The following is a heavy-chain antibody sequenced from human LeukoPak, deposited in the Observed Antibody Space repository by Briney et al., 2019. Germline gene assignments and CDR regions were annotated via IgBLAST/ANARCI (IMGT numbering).Heavy chain of an antibody. D-gene: IGHD6-19*01. CDR1: GFAFRNYC. CDR2: IKQDGSDR. Sequence: PGGSLRLSCAASGFAFRNYCMSWVRHAPGTGLEWVANIKQDGSDRNYVTSVRGRFTISRDNAESSLYLQMNSLRVEDTAVYYCVRNLAVAGTCFDSWGQGTLVTVSS. V-gene: IGHV3-7*03. CDR3: VRNLAVAGTCFDS. J-gene: IGHJ4*02.